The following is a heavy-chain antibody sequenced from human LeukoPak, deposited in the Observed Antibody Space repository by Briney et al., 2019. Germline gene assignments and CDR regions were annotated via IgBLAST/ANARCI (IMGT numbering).Heavy chain of an antibody. CDR3: ASANWGCDAIRNDAFDI. Sequence: PGGSLRLSCAASGFTFSGYYMSWVRQAPGKGLEWVSYISSSGSIIYYADTVKSRFTISRDNAKNSLYLQMNSLRAEDTAVYYCASANWGCDAIRNDAFDIWGQGTMVTVS. CDR2: ISSSGSII. CDR1: GFTFSGYY. J-gene: IGHJ3*02. V-gene: IGHV3-11*04. D-gene: IGHD7-27*01.